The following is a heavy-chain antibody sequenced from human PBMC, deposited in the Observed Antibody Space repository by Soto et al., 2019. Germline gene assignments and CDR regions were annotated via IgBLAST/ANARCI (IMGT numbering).Heavy chain of an antibody. D-gene: IGHD3-22*01. CDR2: IYYSGST. CDR1: GGSISTSY. CDR3: ARDYYDSSVGYYGMDV. Sequence: PSETLSLTCTVSGGSISTSYWSWLRQPPGKGLEWIGYIYYSGSTTYNPSLKSRVTISVDTSKNQSSLKLSSVTAADTAVYYCARDYYDSSVGYYGMDVWGQGTTVTVSS. J-gene: IGHJ6*02. V-gene: IGHV4-59*01.